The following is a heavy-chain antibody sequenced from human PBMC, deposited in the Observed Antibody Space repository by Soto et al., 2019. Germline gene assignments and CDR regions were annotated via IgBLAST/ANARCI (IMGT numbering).Heavy chain of an antibody. CDR2: INPNGGDT. Sequence: QVQLVQSGAEVKKPGASVKVSCKASGYTFTYYHVHWVRQAPGQGLEWMGIINPNGGDTTYAQRFQGRVTMTRDTSTSTVYMEMNSLRDEDTAVYYCARESPSSQWLPTRYFDYWGQGTQVTVSS. CDR3: ARESPSSQWLPTRYFDY. V-gene: IGHV1-46*01. CDR1: GYTFTYYH. D-gene: IGHD6-19*01. J-gene: IGHJ4*02.